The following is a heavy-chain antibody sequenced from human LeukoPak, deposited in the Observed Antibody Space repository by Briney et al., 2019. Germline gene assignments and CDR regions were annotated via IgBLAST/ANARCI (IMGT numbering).Heavy chain of an antibody. V-gene: IGHV4-4*02. CDR2: IYHSGST. CDR1: GGSISSSNW. Sequence: SGTLSLTCAVSGGSISSSNWWSWVRQPPGKGLEWIGEIYHSGSTNYNPSLKSRVTISVDKSKNQFSLKLSSVTAADTAVYYCARHGGSSWYFFGYWGQGTLVTVSS. CDR3: ARHGGSSWYFFGY. J-gene: IGHJ4*02. D-gene: IGHD6-13*01.